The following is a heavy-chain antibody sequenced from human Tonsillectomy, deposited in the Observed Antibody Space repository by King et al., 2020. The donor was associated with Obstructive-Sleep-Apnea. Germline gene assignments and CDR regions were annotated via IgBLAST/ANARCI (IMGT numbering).Heavy chain of an antibody. J-gene: IGHJ4*02. CDR1: GFTFSSYV. CDR2: ISGSGGST. Sequence: DVQLVESGGGLVQPGGSLRLSCAASGFTFSSYVMSLGRQAPGKGLEWVSGISGSGGSTYYADSVKGRFTISRDNSKKTLYLHMNSRRAEDTGVYYCAKGGGLSYYGSGSYSDYWGQGTLVTVSS. V-gene: IGHV3-23*04. D-gene: IGHD3-10*01. CDR3: AKGGGLSYYGSGSYSDY.